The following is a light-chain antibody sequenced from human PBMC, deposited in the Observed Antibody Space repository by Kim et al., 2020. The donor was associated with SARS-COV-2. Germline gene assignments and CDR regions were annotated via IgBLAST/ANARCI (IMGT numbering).Light chain of an antibody. Sequence: DIVMTQSPLSLPVTPGEPASISCRSSQSLLHSNGYNYLDWYLQKPGQSPQLLIYLGFNRASGVSDRFSGSGSGTDFTLKISRVEAEDVGVYYCMQALQTPITFGQGTRLEIK. V-gene: IGKV2-28*01. CDR1: QSLLHSNGYNY. CDR2: LGF. J-gene: IGKJ5*01. CDR3: MQALQTPIT.